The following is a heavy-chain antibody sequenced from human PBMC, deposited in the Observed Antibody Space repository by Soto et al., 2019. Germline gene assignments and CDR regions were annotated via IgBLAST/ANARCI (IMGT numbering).Heavy chain of an antibody. CDR2: ISGSGDSA. CDR3: GNERRGSGWSGCDF. V-gene: IGHV3-23*01. D-gene: IGHD6-19*01. CDR1: GFIFREYA. J-gene: IGHJ4*02. Sequence: VQLLESGGGLVQPGGSLRLSCAASGFIFREYAMNWVRQAPGKGLEWVSDISGSGDSARYADSVKGRFTISRDNSRDTLYLHMDSLSVDAKDVYYCGNERRGSGWSGCDFWGEGDLVTVSS.